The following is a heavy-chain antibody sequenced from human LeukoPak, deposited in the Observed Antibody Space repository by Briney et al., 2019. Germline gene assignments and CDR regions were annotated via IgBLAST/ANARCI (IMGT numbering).Heavy chain of an antibody. V-gene: IGHV4-39*07. Sequence: SETLSLTCTVSGVSISTNTYHWGWLRQPPGMGLEWIGTIHYSGTTWHNPSLKSRVTMSVDTSKNQFSLQLNSLTAADTAVYYCARGLGDIVVVPAALRTRLKRWFDPWGQGTLVTVSS. CDR3: ARGLGDIVVVPAALRTRLKRWFDP. CDR2: IHYSGTT. D-gene: IGHD2-2*01. J-gene: IGHJ5*02. CDR1: GVSISTNTYH.